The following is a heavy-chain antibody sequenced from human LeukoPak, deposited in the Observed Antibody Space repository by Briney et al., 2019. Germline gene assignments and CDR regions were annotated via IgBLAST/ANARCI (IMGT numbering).Heavy chain of an antibody. Sequence: ASVKVSCKASGYTFTNYGINWVRQAPGQGLEWMGWIGAYNGNTNYAQKLQGRVTVTTDTSTSTAYMELRSLRSDDTAVYYCARDPHLAAAGKGPFYYGMDVWGQGTTVTVSS. V-gene: IGHV1-18*01. CDR3: ARDPHLAAAGKGPFYYGMDV. CDR2: IGAYNGNT. D-gene: IGHD6-13*01. J-gene: IGHJ6*02. CDR1: GYTFTNYG.